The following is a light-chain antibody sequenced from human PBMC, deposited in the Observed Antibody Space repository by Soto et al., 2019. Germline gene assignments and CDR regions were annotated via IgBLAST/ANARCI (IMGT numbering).Light chain of an antibody. CDR3: SSYAGSNNVV. V-gene: IGLV2-8*01. CDR1: SSDVGGYNY. CDR2: DVS. Sequence: QSALTQPPSASGSPGQSVTISCTGTSSDVGGYNYVSWYQQHPGNAPKLMIYDVSKRPSGVPDRFSGSKSGNTASLTVSGLQPEDEADHYCSSYAGSNNVVFGGGTKLTVL. J-gene: IGLJ2*01.